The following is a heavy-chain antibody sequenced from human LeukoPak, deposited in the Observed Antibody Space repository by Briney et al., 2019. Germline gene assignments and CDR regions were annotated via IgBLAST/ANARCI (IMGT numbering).Heavy chain of an antibody. D-gene: IGHD2-8*01. CDR3: AREEWEYCTNGVCHNWFDP. CDR2: INPSGGST. CDR1: GYPFRSYG. J-gene: IGHJ5*02. V-gene: IGHV1-46*01. Sequence: ASVTVSCKASGYPFRSYGITWVRQAPGQGLEWMGIINPSGGSTSYAQKFQGRVTMTRDMSTSTVYMELSSLRSEDTAVYYCAREEWEYCTNGVCHNWFDPWGQGTLVTVSS.